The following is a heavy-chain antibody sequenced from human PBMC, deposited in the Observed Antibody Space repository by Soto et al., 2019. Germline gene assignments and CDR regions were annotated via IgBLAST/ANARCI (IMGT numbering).Heavy chain of an antibody. Sequence: PSETLSLTCTFSVGSIISYYWSWIRQPPGKGLEWIGYIYYSGSTNYNPSLKSRVTISVDTSKNQFSLKLSSVTAADTAVYYCAGRVDTAMVYYYYGMDVWGQGTTVTVSS. D-gene: IGHD5-18*01. V-gene: IGHV4-59*01. CDR1: VGSIISYY. CDR2: IYYSGST. J-gene: IGHJ6*02. CDR3: AGRVDTAMVYYYYGMDV.